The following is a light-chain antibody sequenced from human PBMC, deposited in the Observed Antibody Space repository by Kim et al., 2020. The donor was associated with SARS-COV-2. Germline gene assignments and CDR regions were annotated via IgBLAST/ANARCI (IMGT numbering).Light chain of an antibody. CDR1: RSVRSD. J-gene: IGKJ1*01. Sequence: VSQGERAPLPCRASRSVRSDLAWYQQKPGQAPGLLSYGAATRASDVPARFSGSGSGIGFTLTISSLQSEDFAVYYCQQYYSLPRTFGQGTKVYIK. V-gene: IGKV3-15*01. CDR2: GAA. CDR3: QQYYSLPRT.